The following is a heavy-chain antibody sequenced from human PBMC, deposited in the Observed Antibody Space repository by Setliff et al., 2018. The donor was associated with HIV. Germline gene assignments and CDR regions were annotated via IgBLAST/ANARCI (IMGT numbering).Heavy chain of an antibody. J-gene: IGHJ5*02. CDR2: IDPNSDDT. Sequence: ASVKVSCKTSGYTFTDYFIHWVRQAPGQGLEWMGWIDPNSDDTTYAQSLQGRVTLTTDTSTNTAYMEMRTLRSDDTAVYYCARGGTYYYNSGSYMSLTNNYFDPWGQGTLVTVSS. CDR3: ARGGTYYYNSGSYMSLTNNYFDP. D-gene: IGHD3-10*01. V-gene: IGHV1-18*04. CDR1: GYTFTDYF.